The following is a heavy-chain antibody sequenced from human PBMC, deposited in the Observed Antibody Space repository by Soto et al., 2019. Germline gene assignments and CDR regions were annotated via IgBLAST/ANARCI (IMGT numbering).Heavy chain of an antibody. CDR2: ISAYNGNT. J-gene: IGHJ6*04. Sequence: GASVKVSCKASGYTFTSYGISWVRQAPGQGLEWMGWISAYNGNTNYAQKLQGRVTMTTDTSTSTAYMELRSLRSDDTAVYYCVRAYGDYVGGRYSYSYMVVWGKGTMLTVSS. D-gene: IGHD4-17*01. V-gene: IGHV1-18*01. CDR3: VRAYGDYVGGRYSYSYMVV. CDR1: GYTFTSYG.